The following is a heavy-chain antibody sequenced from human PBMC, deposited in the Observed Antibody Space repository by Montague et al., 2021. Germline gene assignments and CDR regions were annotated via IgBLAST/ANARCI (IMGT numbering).Heavy chain of an antibody. CDR2: IYHGTT. V-gene: IGHV4-4*02. Sequence: SETRSLTCTVSGDSISSKYFWSWVRQPLGKGLEWIGEIYHGTTSYSPSLKGRLTVSMDTSKNQFSLKLSSVTAADTAMYYCAREGDRYYYMDIWGKGTTITVSS. CDR1: GDSISSKYF. J-gene: IGHJ6*03. D-gene: IGHD3-16*01. CDR3: AREGDRYYYMDI.